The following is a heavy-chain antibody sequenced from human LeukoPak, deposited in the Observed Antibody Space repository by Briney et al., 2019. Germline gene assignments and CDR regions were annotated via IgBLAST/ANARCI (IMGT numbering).Heavy chain of an antibody. CDR2: IYPDDSDT. CDR1: GYKFNDYW. V-gene: IGHV5-51*01. CDR3: SRQREVDWFDP. Sequence: EESLKISCKGSGYKFNDYWIAWVRQRPGKGLEWMGIIYPDDSDTRYSPSFRGQVTISADKSNSTSYLQWSRLKASDTAMYYCSRQREVDWFDPWGQGTLVTVSS. D-gene: IGHD1-26*01. J-gene: IGHJ5*02.